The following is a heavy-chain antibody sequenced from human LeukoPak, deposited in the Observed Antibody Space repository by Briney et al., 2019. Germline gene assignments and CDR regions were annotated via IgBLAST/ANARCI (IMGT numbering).Heavy chain of an antibody. J-gene: IGHJ4*02. D-gene: IGHD1-26*01. Sequence: GGSLRLSCAASGFIFSSYEMNWVRQAPGKGLEWVSYISSSGSTIYYADSVKGRFTISRDYAKNSLYLQMNGVRAEDTAVYYCARDSGSVGELRPSTFDYWGQGTLVTVSS. CDR1: GFIFSSYE. V-gene: IGHV3-48*03. CDR2: ISSSGSTI. CDR3: ARDSGSVGELRPSTFDY.